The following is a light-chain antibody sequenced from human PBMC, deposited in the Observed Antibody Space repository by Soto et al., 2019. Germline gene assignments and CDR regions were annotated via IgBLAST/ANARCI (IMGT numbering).Light chain of an antibody. J-gene: IGKJ1*01. CDR1: QSVSNY. CDR2: VAS. Sequence: EIVLTQSPGTLSLXPGERATLSCRASQSVSNYLAWYQQKPGQAPRLLIYVASSRATGIPDRFSGSGSGTDFTLTISRLEPEDFAVYYCQQYGGSPQTFGQGTRWIS. V-gene: IGKV3-20*01. CDR3: QQYGGSPQT.